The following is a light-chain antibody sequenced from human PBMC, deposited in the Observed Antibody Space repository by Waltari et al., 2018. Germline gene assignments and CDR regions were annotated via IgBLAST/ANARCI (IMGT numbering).Light chain of an antibody. CDR3: QQYGDSPYS. Sequence: EIVLTQSPGTLSLSPGERATLPCRASQSVSNNYLAWLQQKPGQAPRLLIYGASSRATGIPDRFSGSGSGTDFTLTISRLEPEDFAVFYCQQYGDSPYSFGRGTKLDI. J-gene: IGKJ2*03. CDR1: QSVSNNY. V-gene: IGKV3-20*01. CDR2: GAS.